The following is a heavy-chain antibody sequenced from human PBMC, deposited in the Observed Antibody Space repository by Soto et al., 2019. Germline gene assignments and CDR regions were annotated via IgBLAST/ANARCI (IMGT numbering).Heavy chain of an antibody. CDR1: GGSISSSNW. V-gene: IGHV4-4*01. CDR2: IYHSGST. Sequence: QVQLQESGPGLVMPSGTLSLICAVSGGSISSSNWWSWVRQPPGKGLVWIGEIYHSGSTNYNPSHKSRVTISVDKSKYQFSLKLSSVTAADTAVYCCTRGDSGYDTLDYWGQGPMVTVSS. D-gene: IGHD5-12*01. J-gene: IGHJ4*02. CDR3: TRGDSGYDTLDY.